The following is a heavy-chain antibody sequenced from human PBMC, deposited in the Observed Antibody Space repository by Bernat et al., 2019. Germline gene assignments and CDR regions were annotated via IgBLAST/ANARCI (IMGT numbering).Heavy chain of an antibody. J-gene: IGHJ4*02. CDR3: ARPSGSSGY. CDR2: ISSGSGYI. CDR1: GFTFSSYT. D-gene: IGHD3-10*01. Sequence: EVQLVESGGGLVKPGGSLRLSCAASGFTFSSYTMNWVRQAPGNGLEWVSSISSGSGYIYYADSVRGRFTISSDNAKNLLYLQMNSLRAEDTAVYYCARPSGSSGYWGQGTLVTVSS. V-gene: IGHV3-21*02.